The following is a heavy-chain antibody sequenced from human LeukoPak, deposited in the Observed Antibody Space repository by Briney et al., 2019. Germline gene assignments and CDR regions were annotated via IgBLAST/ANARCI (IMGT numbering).Heavy chain of an antibody. CDR1: GFDFSDYY. Sequence: GGSLRLSCAASGFDFSDYYMSWIRQAPGKGLEWISNIKTTGLTTYYADSVKGRFTISRDNAKNSLFLQVNSLGADDTAIYYCARAGQLRYMDVWGKGTAVTVSS. J-gene: IGHJ6*03. CDR3: ARAGQLRYMDV. V-gene: IGHV3-11*04. CDR2: IKTTGLTT.